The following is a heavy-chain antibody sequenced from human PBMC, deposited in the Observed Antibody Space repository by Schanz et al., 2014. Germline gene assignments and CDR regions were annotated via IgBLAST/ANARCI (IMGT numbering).Heavy chain of an antibody. CDR3: AGTYCSSTSCYTGYYYMDV. V-gene: IGHV1-46*01. J-gene: IGHJ6*03. CDR2: INPSGGST. CDR1: GYTFTEYT. D-gene: IGHD2-2*02. Sequence: QVQLVQSGAEVKKPGASVKVSCTASGYTFTEYTMYWLRQAPGQRLEWMGMINPSGGSTTYAQKFQGRVTMTRDTSTSTVYMELSSLRSEDTAVYYCAGTYCSSTSCYTGYYYMDVWGKGTTVTVSS.